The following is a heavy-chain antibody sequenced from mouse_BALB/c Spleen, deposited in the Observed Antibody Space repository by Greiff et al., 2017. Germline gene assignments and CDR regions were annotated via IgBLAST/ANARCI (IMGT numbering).Heavy chain of an antibody. D-gene: IGHD2-10*02. CDR3: ARIPRSYGNYPGDY. CDR2: IWWDDDK. J-gene: IGHJ4*01. V-gene: IGHV8-8*01. Sequence: QVTLKESGPGILQPSQTLSLTCSFSGFSLSTSGMGVGWIRQPSGKGLEWLAHIWWDDDKRYNPALKSRLTISKDTSSNQVFLKIASVDTADTATYYCARIPRSYGNYPGDYWGQGTSVTVSS. CDR1: GFSLSTSGMG.